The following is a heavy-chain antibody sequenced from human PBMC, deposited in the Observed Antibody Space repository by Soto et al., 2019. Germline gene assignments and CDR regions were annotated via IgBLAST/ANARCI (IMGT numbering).Heavy chain of an antibody. D-gene: IGHD2-15*01. CDR2: IIPIFGTA. CDR1: GGTFSSYA. V-gene: IGHV1-69*01. CDR3: ARDDVVVVAATPYYYYGMDV. Sequence: QVQLVQSGAEVKKPGSSVKVSCKASGGTFSSYAISWVRQAPGQGLEWMGGIIPIFGTANYAQKFQGRVTNTADASTSTAYMELSSLRSEDTAVYYCARDDVVVVAATPYYYYGMDVWGQGTTVTVSS. J-gene: IGHJ6*02.